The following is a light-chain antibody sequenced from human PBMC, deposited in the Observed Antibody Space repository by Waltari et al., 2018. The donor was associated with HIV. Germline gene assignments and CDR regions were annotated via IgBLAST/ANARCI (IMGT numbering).Light chain of an antibody. J-gene: IGLJ1*01. Sequence: QSALTQPASVSGSPGQSITISCTGTSKDIGSSNYVSWQQQHPGEAPKLIIHDVSDRPSGISNRFSGSKSGTTASLTISGLQTEDEADYYCSSYTSSITYVFGSGTRVTVL. CDR3: SSYTSSITYV. CDR1: SKDIGSSNY. CDR2: DVS. V-gene: IGLV2-14*03.